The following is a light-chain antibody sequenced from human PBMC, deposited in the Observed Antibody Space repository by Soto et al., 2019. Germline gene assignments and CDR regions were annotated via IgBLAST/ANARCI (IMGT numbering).Light chain of an antibody. CDR2: DAS. J-gene: IGKJ1*01. V-gene: IGKV1-5*01. CDR1: RSISDW. CDR3: QQYETFSGT. Sequence: DIQMTQSPSTLSPSVGDRVTITCRASRSISDWLAWYQQKPGKAPKLLIFDASTLKSGVPSRFSGSGSGTEFTLTINSLQSDDFATYYCQQYETFSGTFGPGTKVDIK.